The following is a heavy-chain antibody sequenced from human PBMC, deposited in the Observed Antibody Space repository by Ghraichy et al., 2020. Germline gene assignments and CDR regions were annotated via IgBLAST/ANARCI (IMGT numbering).Heavy chain of an antibody. J-gene: IGHJ4*02. Sequence: GGSLRLSCAASGFTFSSYSMNWVRQAPGKGLEWVSSISSSSSYIYYAESVKGRFTISRDNAKNSLYLQMNSLRADDTAVYYCARGPLAAAYTFFDYWGQGTLVTVSS. V-gene: IGHV3-21*01. D-gene: IGHD6-13*01. CDR3: ARGPLAAAYTFFDY. CDR2: ISSSSSYI. CDR1: GFTFSSYS.